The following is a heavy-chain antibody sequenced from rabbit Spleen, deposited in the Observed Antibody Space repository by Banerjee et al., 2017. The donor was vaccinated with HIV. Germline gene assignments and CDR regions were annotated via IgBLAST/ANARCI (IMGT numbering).Heavy chain of an antibody. D-gene: IGHD1-1*01. CDR2: AYAGSSGST. V-gene: IGHV1S45*01. CDR1: GVSLNDKDV. CDR3: ARDTSSSFSSYGMDL. Sequence: QEQLEESGGGLVKPEGSLTLTCKASGVSLNDKDVMCWVRQAPGKGLEWVACAYAGSSGSTYSATWATGRFTCSKTSSTTVTLQMTSLTAADTATYFCARDTSSSFSSYGMDLWGPGTLVTVS. J-gene: IGHJ6*01.